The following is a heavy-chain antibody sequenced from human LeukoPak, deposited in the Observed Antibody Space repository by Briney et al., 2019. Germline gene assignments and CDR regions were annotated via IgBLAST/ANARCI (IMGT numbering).Heavy chain of an antibody. Sequence: ASVKVSCKASGYTFTSYGISWVRQAPGQGLEWMGWISAYNGNTNYAQKPQGRVTMTTDTFTSTAYMELRSLRSDDTAVYYCARDGSGSYYIEDMIDPWGQGTLVTVSS. D-gene: IGHD3-10*01. CDR2: ISAYNGNT. CDR1: GYTFTSYG. J-gene: IGHJ5*02. V-gene: IGHV1-18*01. CDR3: ARDGSGSYYIEDMIDP.